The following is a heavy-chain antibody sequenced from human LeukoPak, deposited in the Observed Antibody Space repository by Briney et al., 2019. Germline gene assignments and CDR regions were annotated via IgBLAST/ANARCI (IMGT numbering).Heavy chain of an antibody. CDR1: GFTFSMYW. J-gene: IGHJ6*01. Sequence: GGSLRLSCAASGFTFSMYWMPWVRQAPGKGLESVSRINTEGTVTTYADSVKGRFTVSRDNADNTMFLQMNSVRDEDTAVYYCATKQWLAPPPDSWGQGTPLTVSS. CDR3: ATKQWLAPPPDS. CDR2: INTEGTVT. V-gene: IGHV3-74*01. D-gene: IGHD6-19*01.